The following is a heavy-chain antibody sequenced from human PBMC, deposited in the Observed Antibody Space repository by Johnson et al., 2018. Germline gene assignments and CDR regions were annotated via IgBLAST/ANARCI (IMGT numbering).Heavy chain of an antibody. CDR1: GFTFSSYG. V-gene: IGHV3-30*18. Sequence: QVQLVESGGGVVQPGRSLRLSCAASGFTFSSYGMHWVRQAPGKGLEWVAVISYDGSNKYYADSVKGRFTISRDNSKNPLYLQMNSLRAEDTAVYYCAKAKSGYYYATFDIWGQGTMVTVSS. J-gene: IGHJ3*02. CDR2: ISYDGSNK. CDR3: AKAKSGYYYATFDI. D-gene: IGHD3-22*01.